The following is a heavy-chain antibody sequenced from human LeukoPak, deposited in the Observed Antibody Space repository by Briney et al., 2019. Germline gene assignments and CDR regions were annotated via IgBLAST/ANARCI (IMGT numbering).Heavy chain of an antibody. V-gene: IGHV3-30*18. Sequence: GGSLRLSCAASGFTFSVYAMHWVRQGPGKGLEWVASISYDGRNSHYADSVKGRFTISRDISKSTLNLQMNSLRPEDTAVYYCAKLGFDSSGSHTLLDYWGQGTQVTVSS. CDR2: ISYDGRNS. CDR1: GFTFSVYA. J-gene: IGHJ4*02. CDR3: AKLGFDSSGSHTLLDY. D-gene: IGHD3-22*01.